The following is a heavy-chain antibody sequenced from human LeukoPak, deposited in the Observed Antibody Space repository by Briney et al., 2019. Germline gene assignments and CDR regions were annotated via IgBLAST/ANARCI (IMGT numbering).Heavy chain of an antibody. J-gene: IGHJ6*03. V-gene: IGHV3-21*01. Sequence: AGGSLRLSCAASGFTFSSYSMNWVRQAPGKGLEWVSSISSSSSYIYYADSVKGRFTISRDNAKNSLYLQMNSLRAEDTAVYYCAREVGATKDYYYYYMDVWGRGTTVTVSS. D-gene: IGHD1-26*01. CDR2: ISSSSSYI. CDR3: AREVGATKDYYYYYMDV. CDR1: GFTFSSYS.